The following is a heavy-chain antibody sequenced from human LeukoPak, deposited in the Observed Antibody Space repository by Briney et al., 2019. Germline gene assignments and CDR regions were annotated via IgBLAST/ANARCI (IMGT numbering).Heavy chain of an antibody. V-gene: IGHV4-61*02. CDR2: IYTSGST. J-gene: IGHJ6*03. CDR1: GDSISSGSLY. Sequence: SETLSLTCTVSGDSISSGSLYWNWIRQPAGKGLEWIELIYTSGSTNYNSSLKSRVTISVDTSKNQFSLKLSSVTAADTAVYYCAREALDYYYYMDVWGKGTTVTVSS. CDR3: AREALDYYYYMDV.